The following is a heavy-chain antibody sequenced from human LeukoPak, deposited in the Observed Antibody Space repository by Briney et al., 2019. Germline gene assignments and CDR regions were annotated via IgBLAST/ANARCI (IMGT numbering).Heavy chain of an antibody. D-gene: IGHD5-18*01. Sequence: QPGGSLRLSCAASGFTFSSYAMNWFRQAPGKGLEWISYISDTDSAVYYADSVKGRFTISRHNSKNTLYLQMNSLRAEDTAVYYCARGYSYGPNVLDYWGQGTLVTVSS. CDR1: GFTFSSYA. CDR3: ARGYSYGPNVLDY. V-gene: IGHV3-48*03. J-gene: IGHJ4*02. CDR2: ISDTDSAV.